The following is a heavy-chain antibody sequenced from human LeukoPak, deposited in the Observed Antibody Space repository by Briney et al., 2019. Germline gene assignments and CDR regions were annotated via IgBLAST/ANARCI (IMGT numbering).Heavy chain of an antibody. J-gene: IGHJ4*02. CDR1: GGSISSYY. D-gene: IGHD6-13*01. Sequence: TSETLSLTCTVSGGSISSYYWSWIRQPPGKGLEWIGYIYYSGSTNYNPSLKGRVTISVDTSKNQFSLKLSSVTAADTAVYYCARDGPNRYSSSWLDYWGQGTLVTVSS. CDR3: ARDGPNRYSSSWLDY. CDR2: IYYSGST. V-gene: IGHV4-59*01.